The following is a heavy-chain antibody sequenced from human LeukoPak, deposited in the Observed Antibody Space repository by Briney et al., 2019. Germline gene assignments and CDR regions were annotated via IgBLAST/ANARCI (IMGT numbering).Heavy chain of an antibody. J-gene: IGHJ4*02. CDR2: INPSGGST. CDR3: ARARRLDYYDSSGYLYFDY. D-gene: IGHD3-22*01. V-gene: IGHV1-46*01. Sequence: GASVKVSCKASGYTFTSYYMHWVRQAPGQGLEWMGVINPSGGSTSYAQKFQGRATMTRDTSTSTVYMELSSLRSEDTAVYYCARARRLDYYDSSGYLYFDYWGQGTLVTVSS. CDR1: GYTFTSYY.